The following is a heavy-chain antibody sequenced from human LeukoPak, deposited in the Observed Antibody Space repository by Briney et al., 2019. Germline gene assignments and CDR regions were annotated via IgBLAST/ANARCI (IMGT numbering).Heavy chain of an antibody. CDR1: DGSISSYY. CDR2: IYYSGST. Sequence: SETLSLTCTVSDGSISSYYWSWIRQPPGKGLEWIGYIYYSGSTNYNPSLKTGVTISVDTSKNQFSLKLSSVTAADTGVYHCARVGYNYGLGAFDIWGQGTMVTVSS. CDR3: ARVGYNYGLGAFDI. D-gene: IGHD5-18*01. J-gene: IGHJ3*02. V-gene: IGHV4-59*01.